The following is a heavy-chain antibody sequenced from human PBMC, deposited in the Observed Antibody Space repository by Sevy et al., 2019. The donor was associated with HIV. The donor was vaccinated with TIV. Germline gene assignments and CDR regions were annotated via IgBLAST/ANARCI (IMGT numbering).Heavy chain of an antibody. D-gene: IGHD3-22*01. J-gene: IGHJ3*02. Sequence: GGSLRLSCAASGFTVSNSYMSWVRQAPGKGLEWVSIIYSGVTTSYAGSVRGRFNISRDNSKHTLSLQMNSLRAEDRAVYYCARLSVYYYDSSGYYTTGNAFDIWGQGTMVTVSS. CDR1: GFTVSNSY. CDR2: IYSGVTT. CDR3: ARLSVYYYDSSGYYTTGNAFDI. V-gene: IGHV3-53*01.